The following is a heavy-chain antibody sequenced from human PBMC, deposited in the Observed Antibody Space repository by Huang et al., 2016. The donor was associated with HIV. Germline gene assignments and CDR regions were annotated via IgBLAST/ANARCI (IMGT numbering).Heavy chain of an antibody. CDR1: GGPISNSSHY. J-gene: IGHJ3*02. Sequence: QLQLQESGPGLVKPSETLSLTCTVSGGPISNSSHYWGWIRQPPGKGLEWIGSIDYSGATDHNPSLKSRLTMSVDASKSQISRNLISVTAADTALYYCVGYCTGGTCFEAFDIWGQGTRVTVSS. V-gene: IGHV4-39*01. CDR2: IDYSGAT. CDR3: VGYCTGGTCFEAFDI. D-gene: IGHD2-8*02.